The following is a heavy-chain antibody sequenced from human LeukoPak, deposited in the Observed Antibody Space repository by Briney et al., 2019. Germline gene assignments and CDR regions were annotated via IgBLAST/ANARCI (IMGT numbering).Heavy chain of an antibody. CDR3: ATADVAVAGTPDY. D-gene: IGHD6-19*01. CDR2: FDPEDGET. J-gene: IGHJ4*02. CDR1: GYTLTELS. Sequence: ASVKVSCKVSGYTLTELSMHWVRQAPGKGLEWMGRFDPEDGETIYAQKFQGRVAMTEDTSTNTAYMELSSLRSEDTAVYYCATADVAVAGTPDYWGQGTLVTVSS. V-gene: IGHV1-24*01.